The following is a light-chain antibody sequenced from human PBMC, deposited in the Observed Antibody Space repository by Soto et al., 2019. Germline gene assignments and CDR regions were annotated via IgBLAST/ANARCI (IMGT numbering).Light chain of an antibody. CDR2: GAS. Sequence: EIVLTQSPGTLSLSPGERATLSCRASQSVSSSYLAWYQHKPGQAPRLLIYGASSRATGIPDRFSGSGSGTDFTLTISRLEPEDFAVYYCQKYGSSRTFGQGTKVEIK. CDR3: QKYGSSRT. V-gene: IGKV3-20*01. CDR1: QSVSSSY. J-gene: IGKJ1*01.